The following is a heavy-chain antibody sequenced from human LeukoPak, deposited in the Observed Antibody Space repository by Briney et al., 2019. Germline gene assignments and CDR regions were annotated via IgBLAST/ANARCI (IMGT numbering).Heavy chain of an antibody. CDR2: IYYSGST. D-gene: IGHD1-1*01. J-gene: IGHJ3*02. Sequence: SETLSLTCTVSGGSISSYYWSWIRQPPGKVLEWIGYIYYSGSTNYNPSLKSRVTISVDTSKNQFSLKLSSVTAADTAVYYCARVDVEDAFDIWGQGTMVTVSS. CDR1: GGSISSYY. V-gene: IGHV4-59*01. CDR3: ARVDVEDAFDI.